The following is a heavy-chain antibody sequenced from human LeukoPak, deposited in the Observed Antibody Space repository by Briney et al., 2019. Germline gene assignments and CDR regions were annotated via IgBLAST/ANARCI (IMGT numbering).Heavy chain of an antibody. CDR3: ASIAARQTWSDDAFDI. Sequence: ASVKVSCKASGYTFTSYGISWVRQAPGQGLEWMGWISAYNGNTNYAQKFQGRVTMTRDTSTSTVYMELSSLRSEDTAVYYCASIAARQTWSDDAFDIWGQGTMVTVSS. D-gene: IGHD6-6*01. CDR2: ISAYNGNT. J-gene: IGHJ3*02. V-gene: IGHV1-18*01. CDR1: GYTFTSYG.